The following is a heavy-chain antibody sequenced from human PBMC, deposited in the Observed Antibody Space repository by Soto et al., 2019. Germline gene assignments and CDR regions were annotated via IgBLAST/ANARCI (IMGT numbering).Heavy chain of an antibody. CDR3: ARSSIAVAWTHWFDP. Sequence: SETLSLTCTVSGGSISSNFWSWIRQPPGKGLEWFGYINHSGTTNYNPSLMSRVTISVDTSKNQFSLKLSSVTAADTVFYYCARSSIAVAWTHWFDPWGQGTLVTVSS. V-gene: IGHV4-59*12. J-gene: IGHJ5*02. CDR2: INHSGTT. CDR1: GGSISSNF. D-gene: IGHD6-19*01.